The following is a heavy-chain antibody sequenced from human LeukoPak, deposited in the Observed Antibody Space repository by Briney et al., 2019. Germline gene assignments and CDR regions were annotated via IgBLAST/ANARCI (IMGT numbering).Heavy chain of an antibody. CDR2: INHIGST. CDR1: GYSISSGYY. CDR3: ARGPNSTGWYPH. D-gene: IGHD6-19*01. Sequence: PSETLSLTCTVSGYSISSGYYWGWIRQPPGKGLEWIGSINHIGSTNYNPSLKSRVTISVDTSKNQFSLKLTSVTAADAAIYYCARGPNSTGWYPHWGQGTLVTVPS. V-gene: IGHV4-38-2*02. J-gene: IGHJ4*02.